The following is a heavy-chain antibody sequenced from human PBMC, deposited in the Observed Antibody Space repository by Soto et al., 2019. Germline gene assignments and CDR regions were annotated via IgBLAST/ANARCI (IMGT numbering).Heavy chain of an antibody. CDR1: GFTFSSYA. CDR3: ARGGGIAVAGTHLDY. J-gene: IGHJ4*02. Sequence: EVQLLESGGGLVQPGGSLRLSCAASGFTFSSYAMSWVRQAPGKGLEWVSGIGGSGAGTNYADSVKGRFTISRDSSKNTLYLQMSSLRAEDTAVYYCARGGGIAVAGTHLDYWGQGTLVTVSS. D-gene: IGHD6-19*01. CDR2: IGGSGAGT. V-gene: IGHV3-23*01.